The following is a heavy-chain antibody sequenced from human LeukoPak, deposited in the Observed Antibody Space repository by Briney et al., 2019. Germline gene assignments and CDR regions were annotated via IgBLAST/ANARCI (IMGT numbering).Heavy chain of an antibody. Sequence: GGSLRLSCAASGFTFSDYYMSWIRQAPGKGLEWVSYISSSGSTIYYADSVKGRFTISRDNAKNSLYLQMNSLRAEDTAVYYCTVAATRNWFDPWGQGTLVTVSS. CDR2: ISSSGSTI. CDR3: TVAATRNWFDP. D-gene: IGHD6-19*01. J-gene: IGHJ5*02. CDR1: GFTFSDYY. V-gene: IGHV3-11*01.